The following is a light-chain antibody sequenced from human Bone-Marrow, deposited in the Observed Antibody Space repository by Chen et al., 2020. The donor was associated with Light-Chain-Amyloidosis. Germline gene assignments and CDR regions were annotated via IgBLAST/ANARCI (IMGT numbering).Light chain of an antibody. V-gene: IGLV3-21*02. CDR2: DDR. CDR1: NIGSTS. Sequence: SYVLTQPSSVSVAPGQTATIACGGNNIGSTSVHWYQQTPGQAPLLVVYDDRDRPSGIPERLSGSNSVTTATLTISRVEAGDEADYYCQVWDRSSDRPVFGGGTKLTVL. CDR3: QVWDRSSDRPV. J-gene: IGLJ3*02.